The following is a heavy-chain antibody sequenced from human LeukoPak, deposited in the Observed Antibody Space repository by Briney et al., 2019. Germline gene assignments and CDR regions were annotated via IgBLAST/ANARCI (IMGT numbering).Heavy chain of an antibody. J-gene: IGHJ3*02. CDR2: INAYSGNT. D-gene: IGHD6-13*01. V-gene: IGHV1-18*01. Sequence: ASVKVSCKASGYTFTNYVISWVQQAPGQGLEWMGWINAYSGNTNYAQNLQGRVTMTTDTSTSTAHMELRSLRSDDTAVYYCARDGNGIAAGGAFRPFDIWGQGTMVTVSS. CDR3: ARDGNGIAAGGAFRPFDI. CDR1: GYTFTNYV.